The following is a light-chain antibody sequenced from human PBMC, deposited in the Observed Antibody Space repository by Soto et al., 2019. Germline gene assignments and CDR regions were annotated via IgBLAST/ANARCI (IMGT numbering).Light chain of an antibody. CDR2: EVS. Sequence: QSALTQPPSASESPGQSVTISCTGTSSDVGGYNYVSWYQQHPGKAPKLMIYEVSKRPSGVPDRFSASKSGNTASLTVSGLQAEDEADYYCSSYTGSNTVVFGGGTKLTVL. V-gene: IGLV2-8*01. J-gene: IGLJ2*01. CDR1: SSDVGGYNY. CDR3: SSYTGSNTVV.